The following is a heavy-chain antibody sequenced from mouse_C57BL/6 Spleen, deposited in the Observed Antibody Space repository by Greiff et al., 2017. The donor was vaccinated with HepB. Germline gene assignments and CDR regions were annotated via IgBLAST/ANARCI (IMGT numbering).Heavy chain of an antibody. CDR1: GYTFTSYW. D-gene: IGHD2-4*01. Sequence: VQLQQPGAELVMPGASVKLSCKASGYTFTSYWMHWVKQSHGKSLEWIGDINPNNGGTIYNQKFKGKATLTVDKSSSTAYMELRSLTSEDTAVYYCARGDDYDSAMDYWGQGTSVTVSS. J-gene: IGHJ4*01. CDR3: ARGDDYDSAMDY. CDR2: INPNNGGT. V-gene: IGHV1-18*01.